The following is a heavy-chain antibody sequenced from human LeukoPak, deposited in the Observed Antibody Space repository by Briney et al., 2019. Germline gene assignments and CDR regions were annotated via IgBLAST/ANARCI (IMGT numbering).Heavy chain of an antibody. CDR1: GFTFDDYG. CDR2: INWNGGST. V-gene: IGHV3-20*04. D-gene: IGHD1-26*01. Sequence: PGGSLRLSCAASGFTFDDYGMNWVRQAPGKGLEWVSGINWNGGSTGYADSVKGRFTISRDNGKNSLYLQMNSLRAEDTALYYCARVTSGSYPYPFDYWGQGTLVTVSS. CDR3: ARVTSGSYPYPFDY. J-gene: IGHJ4*02.